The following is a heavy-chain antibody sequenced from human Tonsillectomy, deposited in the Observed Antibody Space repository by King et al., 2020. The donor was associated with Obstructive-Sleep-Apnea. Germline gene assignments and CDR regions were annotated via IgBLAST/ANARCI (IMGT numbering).Heavy chain of an antibody. CDR2: IYYSGSA. CDR1: GGSISSSNYY. J-gene: IGHJ4*02. V-gene: IGHV4-39*07. Sequence: QLQESGPGLVKPSETLSLTCTVSGGSISSSNYYWGWIRQPPGRGLEWIGSIYYSGSAYNNPSLKSRVTISLDTSKNQFSLKLSSVTAADTAVYYCARDQWLITSFDYWGQGSLVTVSS. D-gene: IGHD6-19*01. CDR3: ARDQWLITSFDY.